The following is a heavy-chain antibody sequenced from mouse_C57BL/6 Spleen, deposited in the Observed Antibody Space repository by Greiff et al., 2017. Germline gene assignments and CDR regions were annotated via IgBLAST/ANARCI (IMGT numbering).Heavy chain of an antibody. J-gene: IGHJ2*01. CDR1: GYTFTSYW. CDR2: IDPSDSYT. Sequence: QVQLQQPGAELVKPGASVKLSCKASGYTFTSYWMQWVKQRPGQGLEWIGEIDPSDSYTNYNQKFKGKATLTVDTSSSTAYMQLSSLTSEDSAVYYCARSITAVEVGYWGQGTTLTVSS. CDR3: ARSITAVEVGY. V-gene: IGHV1-50*01. D-gene: IGHD1-1*01.